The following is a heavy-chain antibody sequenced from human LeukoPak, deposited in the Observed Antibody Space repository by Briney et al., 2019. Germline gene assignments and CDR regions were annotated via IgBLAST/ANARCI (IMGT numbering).Heavy chain of an antibody. CDR3: ARDGGRYSASDAFDI. J-gene: IGHJ3*02. CDR1: GSTPTSYG. D-gene: IGHD1-26*01. CDR2: ISVASGNT. Sequence: ASVKVSCKASGSTPTSYGITWVRQAPGQGLEWMGWISVASGNTNSAQNLQDRVTMTIDTSTSTAYMELSSLRSDDTAVYYCARDGGRYSASDAFDIWGQGTMVTVSS. V-gene: IGHV1-18*01.